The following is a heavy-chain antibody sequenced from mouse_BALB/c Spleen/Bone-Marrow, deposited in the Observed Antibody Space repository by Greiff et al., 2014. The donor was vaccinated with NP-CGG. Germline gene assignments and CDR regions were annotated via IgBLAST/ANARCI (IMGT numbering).Heavy chain of an antibody. Sequence: DVKLVESGGGLVQPGGSLRLSCATSGFTFTDYYMSWVRQPPGKALEWLGFIRNKANGYTTEYSGSVKGRFTISRDNSQSILYLQMNTLRAEDSATYYCARDKNYGSYWYFDVWGAGTTVTVSS. CDR3: ARDKNYGSYWYFDV. CDR2: IRNKANGYTT. D-gene: IGHD2-1*01. CDR1: GFTFTDYY. J-gene: IGHJ1*01. V-gene: IGHV7-3*02.